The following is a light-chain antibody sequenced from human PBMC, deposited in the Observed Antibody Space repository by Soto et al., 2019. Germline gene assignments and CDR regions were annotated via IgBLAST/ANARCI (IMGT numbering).Light chain of an antibody. Sequence: EIVLTQSPGTLSLSPGERATLSCRASQSVSSSYLAWYQQKPGQAPRLLIYLASSRATGIPDRFSGSGSGTDFTLTISRLEPEDFAVYYCQQRSNWPPVTFGGGTKVDIK. V-gene: IGKV3D-20*02. CDR3: QQRSNWPPVT. J-gene: IGKJ4*01. CDR2: LAS. CDR1: QSVSSSY.